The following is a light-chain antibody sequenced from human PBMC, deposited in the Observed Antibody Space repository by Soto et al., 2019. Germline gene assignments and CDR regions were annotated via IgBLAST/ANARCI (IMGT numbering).Light chain of an antibody. J-gene: IGLJ1*01. Sequence: QSALTQPPSASGSPGQSGTISCTGTKNDIGVYDFVSWYQHHPGKAPRLIIYEVVQWPSGVPDRFSGSKSGNTASLTVSGLQAADEADYFCKSYAGSNTYVFGSGTKLTVL. V-gene: IGLV2-8*01. CDR1: KNDIGVYDF. CDR2: EVV. CDR3: KSYAGSNTYV.